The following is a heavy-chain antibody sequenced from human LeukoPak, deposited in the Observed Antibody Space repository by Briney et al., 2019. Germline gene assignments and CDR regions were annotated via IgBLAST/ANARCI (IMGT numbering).Heavy chain of an antibody. V-gene: IGHV4-59*04. CDR3: ARRDSSDGDY. Sequence: SETLSLTCTVSGGSISSYYWSWIRQPPGKGLEWIGYIYYSGSTYYNPSLKSRVTISVATSKNQFSLKLSSVTAADTAVYYCARRDSSDGDYWGQGTLVTVSS. D-gene: IGHD6-25*01. CDR2: IYYSGST. J-gene: IGHJ4*02. CDR1: GGSISSYY.